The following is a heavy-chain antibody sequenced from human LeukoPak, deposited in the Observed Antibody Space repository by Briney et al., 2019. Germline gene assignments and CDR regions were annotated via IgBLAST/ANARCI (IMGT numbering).Heavy chain of an antibody. Sequence: ASVKVSCKASGYTFTSYYMHWVRQAPGQGLEWMGIINPSGGSTSYAQKFQGRVTITADESTSTAYMELSSLRSEDTAVYYCARGYYDSSGYFPQDYWGQGTLVTVSS. CDR2: INPSGGST. D-gene: IGHD3-22*01. CDR1: GYTFTSYY. CDR3: ARGYYDSSGYFPQDY. J-gene: IGHJ4*02. V-gene: IGHV1-46*01.